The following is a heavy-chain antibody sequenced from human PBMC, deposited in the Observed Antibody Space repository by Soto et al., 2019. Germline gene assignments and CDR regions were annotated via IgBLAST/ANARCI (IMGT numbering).Heavy chain of an antibody. V-gene: IGHV4-59*12. D-gene: IGHD6-19*01. J-gene: IGHJ4*02. Sequence: SETLSLTCSVSGVSITGSYWRWIRQPPGKTLEWIGYVYHSGTTTYNPSLKSRVSISVDTSQTQFSLKLTSVTAADSAVYYCARIHWSQSSLDYWGRGILVTVSS. CDR3: ARIHWSQSSLDY. CDR2: VYHSGTT. CDR1: GVSITGSY.